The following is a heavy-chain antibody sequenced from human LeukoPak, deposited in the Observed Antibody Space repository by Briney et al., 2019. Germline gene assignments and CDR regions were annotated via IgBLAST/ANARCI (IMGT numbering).Heavy chain of an antibody. Sequence: PGGSLRLSCVVSGFPFSSYAMSWVRQAPGKGLEWVSGISGSGDDTYYAASVKGRFIVSRDTSKNTLYLQMNSLRAEDTAVYYCAKDLLNTLMVSPTFDYWGQGTLVTVSS. CDR1: GFPFSSYA. D-gene: IGHD5-18*01. V-gene: IGHV3-23*01. CDR2: ISGSGDDT. J-gene: IGHJ4*02. CDR3: AKDLLNTLMVSPTFDY.